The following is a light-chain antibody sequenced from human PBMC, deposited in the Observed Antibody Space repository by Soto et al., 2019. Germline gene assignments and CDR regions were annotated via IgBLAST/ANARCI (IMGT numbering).Light chain of an antibody. Sequence: IVLTQSPATLSFSPGERATLSCGAIHSLSIDFLAWYQRKSGQPPRLLISDASTRATGIPARFSGSGSGTDLTLTISRLEPDDFAVYYCQQYGSSPETFGQGTKVDIK. J-gene: IGKJ1*01. V-gene: IGKV3D-20*01. CDR2: DAS. CDR1: HSLSIDF. CDR3: QQYGSSPET.